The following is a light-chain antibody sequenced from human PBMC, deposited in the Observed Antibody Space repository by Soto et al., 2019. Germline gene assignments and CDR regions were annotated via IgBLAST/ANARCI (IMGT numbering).Light chain of an antibody. CDR3: QQYCSSPRT. CDR2: GAS. Sequence: EIVLTQSPGTLSLSPGERATLSCRASHSVSSSYLAWYQQKPGQAPMLLIEGASSRATGIPDRFSGSGSGTDFTLTISRLEPEDVAVYYCQQYCSSPRTFGQGTKVEIK. J-gene: IGKJ1*01. CDR1: HSVSSSY. V-gene: IGKV3-20*01.